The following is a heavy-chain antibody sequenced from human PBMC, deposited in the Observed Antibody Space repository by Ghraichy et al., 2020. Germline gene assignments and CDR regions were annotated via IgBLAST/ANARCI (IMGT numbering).Heavy chain of an antibody. Sequence: SETLSLTCSVSGGSISNYYWSWIRQPPGKGLEWIGYIYYYSGSTNYNPSLKSRVTISVDTSKKQFSLKLSSVTAADTAVYYCARARYYDFWSDPYGMDVWGQGTTVTVSS. CDR2: IYYYSGST. J-gene: IGHJ6*02. CDR3: ARARYYDFWSDPYGMDV. D-gene: IGHD3-3*01. V-gene: IGHV4-59*01. CDR1: GGSISNYY.